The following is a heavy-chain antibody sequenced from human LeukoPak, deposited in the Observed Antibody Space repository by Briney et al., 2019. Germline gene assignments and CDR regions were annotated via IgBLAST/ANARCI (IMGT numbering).Heavy chain of an antibody. CDR2: ISGSGGST. CDR3: AKDGGLRFLEWLIPASYFDY. CDR1: GFTFSSYA. V-gene: IGHV3-23*01. D-gene: IGHD3-3*01. J-gene: IGHJ4*02. Sequence: PGGSLRLSCAASGFTFSSYAMSWVRQAPGRGLEWVSAISGSGGSTYYADSVKGRFTISRDNSKNTLYLQMNSLRAEDTAVYYCAKDGGLRFLEWLIPASYFDYWGQGTLVTVSS.